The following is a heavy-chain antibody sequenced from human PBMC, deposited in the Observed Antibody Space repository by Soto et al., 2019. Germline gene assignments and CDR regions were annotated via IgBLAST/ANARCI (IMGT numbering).Heavy chain of an antibody. CDR1: GYSFTSYW. CDR2: IYPGDSDT. J-gene: IGHJ6*02. V-gene: IGHV5-51*01. Sequence: GESLKISCKGSGYSFTSYWIGWVRQMPGKGLEWMGIIYPGDSDTRYSPSFQGQVTISADKSISTAYLQWSSLKASDTAMYYCARHESSIVVATSTLYYYYVMDVWGQGTTVTVSS. CDR3: ARHESSIVVATSTLYYYYVMDV. D-gene: IGHD1-26*01.